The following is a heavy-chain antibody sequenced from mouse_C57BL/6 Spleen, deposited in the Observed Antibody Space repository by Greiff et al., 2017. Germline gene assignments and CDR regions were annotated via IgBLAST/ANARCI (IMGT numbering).Heavy chain of an antibody. CDR2: IYPSDSET. Sequence: QVQLKQPGAELVRPGSSVKLSCKASGYTFTSYWMDWVKQRPGQGLEWIGNIYPSDSETHYNQKFKDKATLTVDKSSSTAYMQLSSLTSEDSAVYYCARGDYYGSSPTRGYYFDYWGQGTTLTVSS. V-gene: IGHV1-61*01. D-gene: IGHD1-1*01. CDR3: ARGDYYGSSPTRGYYFDY. CDR1: GYTFTSYW. J-gene: IGHJ2*01.